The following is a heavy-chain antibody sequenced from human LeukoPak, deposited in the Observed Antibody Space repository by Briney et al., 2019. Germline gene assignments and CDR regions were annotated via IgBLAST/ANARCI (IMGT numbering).Heavy chain of an antibody. CDR3: ARGVPTPGNRFDAFDI. CDR2: INPSGGST. J-gene: IGHJ3*02. Sequence: ASVKVSCKASGYTFTSYYMHWVRQAPGQGLEWMGIINPSGGSTSYAQKFQGRVTITTDESTSTAYMELSSLRSEDTAVYYCARGVPTPGNRFDAFDIWGQGTMVTVSS. D-gene: IGHD1-14*01. CDR1: GYTFTSYY. V-gene: IGHV1-46*01.